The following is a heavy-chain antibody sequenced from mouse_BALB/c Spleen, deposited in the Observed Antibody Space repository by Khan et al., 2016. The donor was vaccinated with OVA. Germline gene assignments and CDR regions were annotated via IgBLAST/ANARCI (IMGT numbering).Heavy chain of an antibody. CDR1: GYTFTEYT. J-gene: IGHJ3*01. V-gene: IGHV1-18*01. Sequence: EVQLQQSGPELVKPGASVKISCKTSGYTFTEYTIHWVKRSHGKSLEWIGGINPNNGGTNYNQKFKGKATLTVDKSSSTAYMELRSLTSEDSAVYYCARWYFGSTWFAYWGQGTLVTVSA. D-gene: IGHD1-1*01. CDR2: INPNNGGT. CDR3: ARWYFGSTWFAY.